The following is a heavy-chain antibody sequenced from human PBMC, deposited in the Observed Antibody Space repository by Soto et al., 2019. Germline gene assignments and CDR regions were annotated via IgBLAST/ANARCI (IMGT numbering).Heavy chain of an antibody. V-gene: IGHV1-69*13. CDR1: GGTFSSYA. CDR3: ARIARTYGDSYEDYYYYGMDV. CDR2: IIPIFGTA. J-gene: IGHJ6*02. Sequence: GASVKVSCKASGGTFSSYAISWVRQAPGQGLEWMGGIIPIFGTANYAQKFQGRVTITADESTSTAYMELSSLRSEDTAVYYCARIARTYGDSYEDYYYYGMDVWGQGTTVTVSS. D-gene: IGHD4-17*01.